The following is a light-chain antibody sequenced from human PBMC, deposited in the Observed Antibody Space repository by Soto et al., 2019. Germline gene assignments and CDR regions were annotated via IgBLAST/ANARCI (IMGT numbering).Light chain of an antibody. CDR1: SSDVGGYSY. Sequence: QSALAQPASVSGSPGQSITISCTGTSSDVGGYSYVSWYQQHPGKAPKLMIYEVSNRPSGVSNRFSGSKSGNTASLTISGLQAEDEADYYCSSYPSSSTLVVFGGGTKVTVL. CDR3: SSYPSSSTLVV. J-gene: IGLJ2*01. CDR2: EVS. V-gene: IGLV2-14*01.